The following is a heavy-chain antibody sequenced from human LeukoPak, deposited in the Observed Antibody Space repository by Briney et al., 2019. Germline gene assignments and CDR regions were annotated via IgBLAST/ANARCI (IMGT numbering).Heavy chain of an antibody. CDR1: GGSISSYY. Sequence: SETLSLTCTVSGGSISSYYWSWIRQPPGKGLEGIGYIYYSGSTNYNPSLKSRVTISVDTSKNQFSLKLSSVTAADTAVYYCARQGSGKWWFDPWGQGTLVTVSS. V-gene: IGHV4-59*08. D-gene: IGHD3-10*01. CDR2: IYYSGST. J-gene: IGHJ5*02. CDR3: ARQGSGKWWFDP.